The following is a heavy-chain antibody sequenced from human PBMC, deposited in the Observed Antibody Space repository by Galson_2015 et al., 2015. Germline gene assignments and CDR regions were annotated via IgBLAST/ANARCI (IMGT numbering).Heavy chain of an antibody. J-gene: IGHJ4*02. Sequence: SLRLSCAASGFTFSSYGMHWVRQAPGKGLEWVAVIWYDGSNKYYADSVKGRFTISRDNSKNTLYLQMNSLRAEDTAVYYCARDGTYDSSGYYHFDYWGQGTLVTVSS. CDR3: ARDGTYDSSGYYHFDY. V-gene: IGHV3-33*01. D-gene: IGHD3-22*01. CDR1: GFTFSSYG. CDR2: IWYDGSNK.